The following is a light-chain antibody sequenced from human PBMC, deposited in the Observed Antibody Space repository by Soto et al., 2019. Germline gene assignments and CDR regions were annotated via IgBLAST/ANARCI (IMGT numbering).Light chain of an antibody. V-gene: IGLV1-40*01. J-gene: IGLJ2*01. CDR3: QSYDSSLKV. CDR2: GNS. Sequence: QSVLTQQPSVSGAPGQRVTISCTGSSSNIGAGYDVHWYPQLPGTAPKLLIYGNSNRPSGIPDRFSGSKSGTTASLAITGLQAEDEADYYCQSYDSSLKVFGGGTKLTVL. CDR1: SSNIGAGYD.